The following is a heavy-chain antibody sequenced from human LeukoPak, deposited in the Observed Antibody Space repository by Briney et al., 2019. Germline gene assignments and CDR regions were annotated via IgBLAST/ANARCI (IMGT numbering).Heavy chain of an antibody. D-gene: IGHD2-2*01. Sequence: QPGGSLRLSCAASGFTISSYGMHWVRQAPGKGLEWVAFIRYDGRNKYYADSVKGRFTISRDNSRNTVYLQMNSLRAGDTAVYYCARDPDPHCSSTSCIGWCDPWGQGTLVTVSS. CDR3: ARDPDPHCSSTSCIGWCDP. CDR2: IRYDGRNK. CDR1: GFTISSYG. J-gene: IGHJ5*02. V-gene: IGHV3-30*02.